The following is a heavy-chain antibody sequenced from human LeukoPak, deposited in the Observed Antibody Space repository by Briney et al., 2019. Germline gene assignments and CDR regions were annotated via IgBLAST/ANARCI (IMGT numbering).Heavy chain of an antibody. CDR1: GFTFTSSA. J-gene: IGHJ4*02. CDR3: AADDPDYGDQGN. CDR2: IVVGSGNT. Sequence: ASVKVSCMASGFTFTSSAMQWVRQARGQRLEWIGWIVVGSGNTNYAQKFQERVTITRDMSTSTAYMELSSLRSEDTAVYYCAADDPDYGDQGNWGQGTLVTVSS. D-gene: IGHD4-17*01. V-gene: IGHV1-58*02.